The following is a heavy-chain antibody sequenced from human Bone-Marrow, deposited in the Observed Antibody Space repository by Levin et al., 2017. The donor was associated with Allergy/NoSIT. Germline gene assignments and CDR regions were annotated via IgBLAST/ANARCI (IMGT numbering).Heavy chain of an antibody. CDR1: GYTFTSYA. Sequence: AASVKVSCKASGYTFTSYAMHWVRQAPGQRLEWMGWINAGNGNTKYSQKFQGRVTITRDTSASTAYMELSSLRSEDTAVYYCARRFLAVTREANFDYWGQGTLVTVSS. CDR2: INAGNGNT. CDR3: ARRFLAVTREANFDY. V-gene: IGHV1-3*01. D-gene: IGHD3-3*01. J-gene: IGHJ4*02.